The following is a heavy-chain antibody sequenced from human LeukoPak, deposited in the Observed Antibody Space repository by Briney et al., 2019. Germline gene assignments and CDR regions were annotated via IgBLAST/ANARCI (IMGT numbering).Heavy chain of an antibody. Sequence: ASVKVSCKASGYTFTSYDINWVRQATGQGLEWMGWMNPNSGNTGYAQKFQGRVTMTWNTSISTAYMELSSLRSEDTAVCYCARGYSSSLGHYYYGMDVWGQGTTVTVSS. CDR2: MNPNSGNT. J-gene: IGHJ6*02. CDR1: GYTFTSYD. CDR3: ARGYSSSLGHYYYGMDV. D-gene: IGHD6-13*01. V-gene: IGHV1-8*01.